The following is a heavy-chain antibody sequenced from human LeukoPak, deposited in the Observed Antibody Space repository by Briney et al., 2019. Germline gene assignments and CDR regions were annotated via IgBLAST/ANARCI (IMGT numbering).Heavy chain of an antibody. CDR3: AREALDYYYMDV. CDR2: IYSGGST. CDR1: GFTVSSNY. Sequence: PGGSLRLFCAASGFTVSSNYMSWVRQAPGKGLEWVSVIYSGGSTYYADSVKGRFTISRDNSKNTLYLQMNSLRAEDTAVYYCAREALDYYYMDVWGKGTTVTVSS. V-gene: IGHV3-53*01. J-gene: IGHJ6*03.